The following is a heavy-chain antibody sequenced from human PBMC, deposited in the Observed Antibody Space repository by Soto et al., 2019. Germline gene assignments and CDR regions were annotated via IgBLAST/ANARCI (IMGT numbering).Heavy chain of an antibody. D-gene: IGHD6-19*01. J-gene: IGHJ4*02. V-gene: IGHV1-69*13. CDR3: ARDSGIYSSGWYGFYYFDY. Sequence: GASVKVSCKASGGTFSSYAISWVRQAPGQGLEWMGGIIPIFGTANYAQKFQGRVTITADESTSTAYMELSSLRSEDTAVYYCARDSGIYSSGWYGFYYFDYWGQGTLVTVSS. CDR2: IIPIFGTA. CDR1: GGTFSSYA.